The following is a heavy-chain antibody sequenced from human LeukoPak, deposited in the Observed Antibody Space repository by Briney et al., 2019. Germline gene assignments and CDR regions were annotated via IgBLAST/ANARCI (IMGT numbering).Heavy chain of an antibody. V-gene: IGHV1-2*04. CDR3: ARELDYYGSGSSDAFDI. Sequence: ASVKVSCKASGYTFTGYYMHWVRQAPGQGLEWMGWINPNSGGTNYAQKFQGWVTMTRDTSISTAYMELSRLRSDDTAVYYCARELDYYGSGSSDAFDIWGQGTMVTVSS. D-gene: IGHD3-10*01. J-gene: IGHJ3*02. CDR2: INPNSGGT. CDR1: GYTFTGYY.